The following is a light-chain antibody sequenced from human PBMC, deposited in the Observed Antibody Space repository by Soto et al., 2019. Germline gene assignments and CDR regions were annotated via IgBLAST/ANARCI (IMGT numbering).Light chain of an antibody. CDR3: CSYAGSYTYV. J-gene: IGLJ1*01. CDR1: SSDVGGYNC. CDR2: DVT. V-gene: IGLV2-11*01. Sequence: QSALPQHRSVSGSPGPSFTISCTGTSSDVGGYNCVSWYQHHPGKAPKLMIYDVTKRPSGVRDRFSASKSGNTASLTISGLQAEGEADYYCCSYAGSYTYVFGTGTKVTVL.